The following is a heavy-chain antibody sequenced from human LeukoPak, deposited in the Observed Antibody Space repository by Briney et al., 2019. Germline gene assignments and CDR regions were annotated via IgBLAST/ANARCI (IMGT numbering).Heavy chain of an antibody. CDR1: GFILSTYG. D-gene: IGHD5-12*01. Sequence: GGSLRLSCAASGFILSTYGMHWVRQALGKGLEWVAFIGSDGSNKYYADFVKGRFTISRDNAKNSLYLQMNSLRAEDTAVYYCARKMDSGYDSLDYWGQGTLVTVSS. CDR2: IGSDGSNK. J-gene: IGHJ4*02. CDR3: ARKMDSGYDSLDY. V-gene: IGHV3-30*02.